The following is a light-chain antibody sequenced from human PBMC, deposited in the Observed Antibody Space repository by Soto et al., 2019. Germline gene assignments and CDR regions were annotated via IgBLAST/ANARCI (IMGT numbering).Light chain of an antibody. CDR2: DVS. J-gene: IGLJ2*01. CDR1: SSDVGGYNY. V-gene: IGLV2-14*01. CDR3: SSYTSSRSLV. Sequence: QSALTQPASVSGSPGQSITSSCTGTSSDVGGYNYVSWYQQHPGKAPKLMIYDVSNRPSGVSNRFSGSKSGNTASLTISGLQAEDEADYYCSSYTSSRSLVFGGGTKLTVL.